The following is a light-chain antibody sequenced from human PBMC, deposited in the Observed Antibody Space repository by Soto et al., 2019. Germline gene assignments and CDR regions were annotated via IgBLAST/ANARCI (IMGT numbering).Light chain of an antibody. CDR2: GAS. CDR3: QQYHTSHFT. V-gene: IGKV3-20*01. CDR1: QSVSSSY. Sequence: EIVLTQSPGTLSLSPGERATLSCRASQSVSSSYLAWYQQKPGQAPRLLIYGASSRATGIPDRFSGSGSGTDVTLTISRLEPEDFAVYYCQQYHTSHFTFGPGTKVDI. J-gene: IGKJ3*01.